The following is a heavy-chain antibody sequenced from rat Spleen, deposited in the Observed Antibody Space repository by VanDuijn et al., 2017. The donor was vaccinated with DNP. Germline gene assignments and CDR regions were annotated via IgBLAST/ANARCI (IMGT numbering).Heavy chain of an antibody. CDR1: GFNFNDYW. CDR3: TKGPIYGGDSDYFDD. V-gene: IGHV4-2*01. Sequence: EVKLVENGGGLVQPGRSLKLSCAASGFNFNDYWMGWVRQAPGKGLEWFGASNKVSIAINYSSSLKDKVTRSRDNGQNTLFLQMRDLVSEDTAIYHCTKGPIYGGDSDYFDDWWQGVMVTLSS. J-gene: IGHJ2*01. CDR2: SNKVSIAI. D-gene: IGHD1-11*01.